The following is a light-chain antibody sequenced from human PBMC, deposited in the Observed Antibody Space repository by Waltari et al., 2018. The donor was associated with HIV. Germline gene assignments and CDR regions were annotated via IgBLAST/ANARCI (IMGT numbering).Light chain of an antibody. CDR2: RVS. CDR1: QSLLYSDGNTY. Sequence: VVVTRSPLSLPVSLGQPASISCNSSQSLLYSDGNTYLNWFHQRPGQSPRRLIYRVSNRDSGVPDRFSGSGSGTDFTLKISRVEAEDVGVYYCMQGTHWPITFGQGTRLEIK. J-gene: IGKJ5*01. CDR3: MQGTHWPIT. V-gene: IGKV2-30*01.